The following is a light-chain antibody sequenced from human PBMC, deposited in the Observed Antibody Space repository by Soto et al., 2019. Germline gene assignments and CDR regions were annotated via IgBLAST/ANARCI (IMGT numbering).Light chain of an antibody. CDR1: QSISNW. V-gene: IGKV1-5*01. J-gene: IGKJ1*01. Sequence: DIRMTQSPSTLSASVGDRVTITCRASQSISNWLAWYQHKPGKAPSLLIFDASNLEYGVPSRFSGSASGTEFTLTISSLQPDDVATYYCQQYSAYWTFGQGTKVEIK. CDR3: QQYSAYWT. CDR2: DAS.